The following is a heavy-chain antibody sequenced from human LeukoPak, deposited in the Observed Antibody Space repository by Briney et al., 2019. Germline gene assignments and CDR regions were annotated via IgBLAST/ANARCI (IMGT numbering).Heavy chain of an antibody. Sequence: ASVKVSCKASGYTFTSYYMHWLRQAPGQGLEWMGIINPSGGSTSYAQKFQGRVTTTRDTSTSTVYMEMSSLRSEDTAVYYCARGYCSSTSCYSGRGMDVWGQGTTVTVFS. CDR2: INPSGGST. D-gene: IGHD2-2*01. CDR1: GYTFTSYY. V-gene: IGHV1-46*01. CDR3: ARGYCSSTSCYSGRGMDV. J-gene: IGHJ6*02.